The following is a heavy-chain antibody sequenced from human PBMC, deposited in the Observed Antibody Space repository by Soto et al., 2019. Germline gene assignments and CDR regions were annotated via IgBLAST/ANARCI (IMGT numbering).Heavy chain of an antibody. D-gene: IGHD1-1*01. J-gene: IGHJ3*02. V-gene: IGHV3-15*01. CDR1: GFTFSNAW. Sequence: EVQLVESGGDLVKAGGSLRLSCVASGFTFSNAWMNWVRQAPGKGLEWVGRVKSKGDGETTEYAAPVKGRFTISRDDSKNTLFLQMNSLKTEDTAVYYCTTEPRYTDASDTWGQGTMVTVSS. CDR2: VKSKGDGETT. CDR3: TTEPRYTDASDT.